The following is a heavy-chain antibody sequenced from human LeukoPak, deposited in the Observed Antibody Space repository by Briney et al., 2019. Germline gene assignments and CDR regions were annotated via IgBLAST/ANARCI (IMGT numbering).Heavy chain of an antibody. J-gene: IGHJ6*02. D-gene: IGHD2/OR15-2a*01. CDR1: GFAFSDFY. V-gene: IGHV3-11*04. Sequence: PGGSLRLSCAASGFAFSDFYMFWIRQAPGKGLEWISYISNSGSTLYYADSVKGRFTISRDNSRDTLYLQINSLRPEDTALYYCARNKAITAFFGMDVWGQGTTIIVSS. CDR3: ARNKAITAFFGMDV. CDR2: ISNSGSTL.